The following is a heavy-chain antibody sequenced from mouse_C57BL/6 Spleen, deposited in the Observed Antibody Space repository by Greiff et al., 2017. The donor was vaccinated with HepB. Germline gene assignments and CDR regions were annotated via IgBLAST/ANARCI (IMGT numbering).Heavy chain of an antibody. J-gene: IGHJ4*01. V-gene: IGHV3-6*01. CDR3: ARDRLLRNYAMDY. CDR2: ISYDGSN. CDR1: GYSITSGYY. Sequence: DVQLQESGPGLVKPSQSLSLTCSVTGYSITSGYYWNWIRQFPGNKLEWMGYISYDGSNNYNPSLKNRISITRDTSKNQFFLKLNSVTTEDTATYYCARDRLLRNYAMDYWGQGTSVTVSS. D-gene: IGHD2-3*01.